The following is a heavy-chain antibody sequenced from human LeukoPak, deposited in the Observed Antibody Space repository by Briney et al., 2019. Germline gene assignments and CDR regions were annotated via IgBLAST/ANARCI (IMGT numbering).Heavy chain of an antibody. CDR3: ARGPGYSSLWYFDY. V-gene: IGHV4-34*01. J-gene: IGHJ4*02. Sequence: SETLSLTCAVYGGSFSDYYWSWIRQPPGKGLEWIGEINHSGSTNYNPSLKSRVTISVDTSKNQFSLKLSSVTAADTAVYYCARGPGYSSLWYFDYWGQGTLVTVSS. CDR1: GGSFSDYY. D-gene: IGHD6-13*01. CDR2: INHSGST.